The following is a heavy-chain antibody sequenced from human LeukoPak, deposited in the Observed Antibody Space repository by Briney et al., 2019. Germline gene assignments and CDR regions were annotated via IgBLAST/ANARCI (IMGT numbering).Heavy chain of an antibody. Sequence: GGSLRLSCAASGFTFSSYKMNWAGRAPGKGLEWFSYISSSGSTVYYADSVKGRLTISRDNAKNSLYLQMNSLRAEDPAVYYCAELGITMIGGVWGKGTTVTISS. V-gene: IGHV3-48*03. D-gene: IGHD3-10*02. CDR2: ISSSGSTV. J-gene: IGHJ6*04. CDR3: AELGITMIGGV. CDR1: GFTFSSYK.